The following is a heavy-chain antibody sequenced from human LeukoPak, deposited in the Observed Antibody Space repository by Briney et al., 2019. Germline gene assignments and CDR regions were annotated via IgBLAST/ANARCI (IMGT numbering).Heavy chain of an antibody. CDR1: GFTFSSYW. CDR2: IKQDGSEK. D-gene: IGHD6-13*01. J-gene: IGHJ6*03. V-gene: IGHV3-7*01. Sequence: GGSLRLSCAASGFTFSSYWMSWVRQAPGKGLEWVANIKQDGSEKYYVDSVKGRFTISRDNAKNSLYLQMNSLRAEDTAVYYCARDRDIAAAGTYYYYMDVWGKGTTVTVSS. CDR3: ARDRDIAAAGTYYYYMDV.